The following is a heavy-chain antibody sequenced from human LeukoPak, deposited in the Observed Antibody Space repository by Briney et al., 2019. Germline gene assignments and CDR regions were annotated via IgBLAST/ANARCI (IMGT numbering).Heavy chain of an antibody. V-gene: IGHV4-34*01. CDR1: GGSFSGYY. J-gene: IGHJ4*02. CDR2: INHSGST. CDR3: ARGRRGYSYGYSYYLDY. D-gene: IGHD5-18*01. Sequence: SETLSLTCAVYGGSFSGYYWSWIRQPPGKGLEWIGEINHSGSTNYNPSLKSRVTISVDTSKNQFSLKLSSVTAADTAVYYSARGRRGYSYGYSYYLDYWGQGTLVTVSS.